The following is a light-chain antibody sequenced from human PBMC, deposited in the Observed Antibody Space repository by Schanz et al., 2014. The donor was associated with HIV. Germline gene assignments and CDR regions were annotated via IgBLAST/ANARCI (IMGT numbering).Light chain of an antibody. CDR2: SNH. CDR1: SSNLGSNT. J-gene: IGLJ3*02. Sequence: QSVLTQPPSASGTPGQRVTISCSGSSSNLGSNTVNWYQQFPGTAPRLLIYSNHQRPSGVPDRFSGSKSGTSASLAITGLQADDEADYYCQSYDTSLSVWVFGGGTKLTVL. V-gene: IGLV1-44*01. CDR3: QSYDTSLSVWV.